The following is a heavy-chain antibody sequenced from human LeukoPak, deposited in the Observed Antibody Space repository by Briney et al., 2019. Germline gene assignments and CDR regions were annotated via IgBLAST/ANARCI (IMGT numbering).Heavy chain of an antibody. D-gene: IGHD2-15*01. CDR2: ISSSGGTI. V-gene: IGHV3-48*03. J-gene: IGHJ4*02. Sequence: PGGSLRLSCAASGFTFSSYEMNWVRQAPAKGLEWVSYISSSGGTIYYADSVKGRFTISRDNAKNSLYLQMNSLRAEDTAVYYCARGGVEFDYWGQGTLVTVSS. CDR3: ARGGVEFDY. CDR1: GFTFSSYE.